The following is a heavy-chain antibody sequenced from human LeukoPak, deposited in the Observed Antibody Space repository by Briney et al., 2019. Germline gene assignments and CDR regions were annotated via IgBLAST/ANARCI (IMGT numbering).Heavy chain of an antibody. J-gene: IGHJ6*03. Sequence: GGSLRLSCAASGFTFSGSAMHWVRQASGKGLEWVGRIRSKANSYATAYAASVKGRFTISRDDSKNTAYLQMISLKTEDTAVYYCTRLGYCSSTSCYQNDYMDVWGKGTTVTISS. V-gene: IGHV3-73*01. CDR3: TRLGYCSSTSCYQNDYMDV. CDR1: GFTFSGSA. CDR2: IRSKANSYAT. D-gene: IGHD2-2*01.